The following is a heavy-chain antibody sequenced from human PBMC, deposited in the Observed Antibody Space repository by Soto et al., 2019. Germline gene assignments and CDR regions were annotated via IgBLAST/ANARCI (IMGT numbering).Heavy chain of an antibody. CDR2: ISADNGNT. V-gene: IGHV1-18*01. D-gene: IGHD6-13*01. CDR1: GYTFTSYG. Sequence: QVQLVQSGAEVNNPGASLKVSCKASGYTFTSYGISWVRQAPGQGLEGMGWISADNGNTNYAQKLQCRDKMTKNTSKRTDYMELRRMRSDDTAVYYCARDSRGGQQLVGDAFDIWGQGTMVTVSS. CDR3: ARDSRGGQQLVGDAFDI. J-gene: IGHJ3*02.